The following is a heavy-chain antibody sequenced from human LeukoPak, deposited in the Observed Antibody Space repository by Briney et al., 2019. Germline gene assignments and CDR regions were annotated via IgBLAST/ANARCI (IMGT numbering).Heavy chain of an antibody. D-gene: IGHD5-18*01. J-gene: IGHJ4*02. CDR1: GGSISNYY. Sequence: SETLSLTCTVSGGSISNYYWSWIRQPPGKGLEWIGYFYYSGSTNYNPSLKSRVTISVDTSKNQFSLKLSSVTAADTAVYYCAREADTAMVDYWGQGTLVTVSS. CDR3: AREADTAMVDY. CDR2: FYYSGST. V-gene: IGHV4-59*01.